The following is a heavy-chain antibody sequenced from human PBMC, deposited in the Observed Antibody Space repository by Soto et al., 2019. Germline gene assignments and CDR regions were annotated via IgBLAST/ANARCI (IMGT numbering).Heavy chain of an antibody. D-gene: IGHD3-10*01. Sequence: GGSLRLSCAASGFTFSNAWMSWVRQAPGKGLEWVGRIKSKTDGGTTDYAAPVKGRFTISRDDSKNTLYLQMNSLKTEDTAVYYCTTLSITMVRGVITRRYYYYYMDVWGKGTTVTVSS. CDR2: IKSKTDGGTT. CDR3: TTLSITMVRGVITRRYYYYYMDV. V-gene: IGHV3-15*01. J-gene: IGHJ6*03. CDR1: GFTFSNAW.